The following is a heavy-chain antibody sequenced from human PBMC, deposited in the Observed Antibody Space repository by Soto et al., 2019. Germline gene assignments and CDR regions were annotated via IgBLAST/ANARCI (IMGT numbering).Heavy chain of an antibody. D-gene: IGHD3-10*01. Sequence: SVKVSCKASGGTFSSYAISWVRQAPGQGLEWMGGIIPIFGTANYAQKFQGRVTITADESTSTAYMELSSLRSEDTAVYYCARGVVRGVKVPYYGMDVSAQGTTVTVSS. CDR3: ARGVVRGVKVPYYGMDV. J-gene: IGHJ6*02. CDR2: IIPIFGTA. V-gene: IGHV1-69*13. CDR1: GGTFSSYA.